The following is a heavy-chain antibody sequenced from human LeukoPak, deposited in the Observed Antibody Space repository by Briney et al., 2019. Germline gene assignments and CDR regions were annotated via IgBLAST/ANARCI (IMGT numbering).Heavy chain of an antibody. J-gene: IGHJ4*02. CDR2: IYYSGST. CDR1: GGSISSSSYY. CDR3: ARLTYYYDSSGYFFDY. Sequence: SETLSLTCTVSGGSISSSSYYWGWIRQPPGKGLEWIGSIYYSGSTYYNPSLKSRVTISVDTSKNQFSLKLSSVTAADTAVYYCARLTYYYDSSGYFFDYWGQGTLATVSS. V-gene: IGHV4-39*01. D-gene: IGHD3-22*01.